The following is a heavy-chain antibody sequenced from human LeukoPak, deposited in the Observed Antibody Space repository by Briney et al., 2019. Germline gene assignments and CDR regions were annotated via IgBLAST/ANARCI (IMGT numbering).Heavy chain of an antibody. CDR1: GYSISSGYY. D-gene: IGHD3-10*01. J-gene: IGHJ4*02. CDR3: AREAYYGSGSYYKLDSVALYFDY. V-gene: IGHV4-38-2*02. Sequence: SETLSLTCSVSGYSISSGYYWGWIRQPPGKGLEWIGSIYYSGRTYYNPSLKSRVTISVDTSKNQFSLRLTSVTAADTAVYYCAREAYYGSGSYYKLDSVALYFDYWGQGTLVTVSS. CDR2: IYYSGRT.